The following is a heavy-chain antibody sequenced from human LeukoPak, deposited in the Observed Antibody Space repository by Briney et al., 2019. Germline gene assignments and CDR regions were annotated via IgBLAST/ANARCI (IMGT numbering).Heavy chain of an antibody. D-gene: IGHD1-1*01. Sequence: GGSLRLSCEASNFTFSDYPMNWVRQAPGRGLEWVSSISSTGSYIYYADSVKGRFTISRDNPGNVVYLQMDSLRAEDTAVYYCTRVAQSGPTGWFDPWGQGTLVTVSS. V-gene: IGHV3-21*01. CDR2: ISSTGSYI. CDR1: NFTFSDYP. J-gene: IGHJ5*02. CDR3: TRVAQSGPTGWFDP.